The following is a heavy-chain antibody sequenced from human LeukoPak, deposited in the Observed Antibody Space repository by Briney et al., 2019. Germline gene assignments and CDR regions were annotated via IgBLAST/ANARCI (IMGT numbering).Heavy chain of an antibody. V-gene: IGHV1-69*13. CDR1: GGTFSSYA. CDR2: IIPIFGTA. D-gene: IGHD3-22*01. J-gene: IGHJ4*02. Sequence: ASVKVSCKASGGTFSSYAISWVRQAPGQGLERMGGIIPIFGTANYAQKFQGRVTITADESTSTAYMELSSLRSEDTAVYYCARVLYDSSGYYNFDYWGQGTLVTVSS. CDR3: ARVLYDSSGYYNFDY.